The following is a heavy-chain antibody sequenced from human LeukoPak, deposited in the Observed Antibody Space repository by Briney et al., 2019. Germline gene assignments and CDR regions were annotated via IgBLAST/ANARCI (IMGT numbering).Heavy chain of an antibody. V-gene: IGHV4-61*02. CDR3: ARTPGGPMGYYYYYMDV. D-gene: IGHD2-8*01. Sequence: PSQTLSLTCTVSGGSISSGSYYWSWIRQPAGKGLEWIGRIYTSGSTNYNPSLKSRVTISVDTSKNQFSLKLSSVTAADTAVYYCARTPGGPMGYYYYYMDVWGKGTTVTVSS. CDR1: GGSISSGSYY. CDR2: IYTSGST. J-gene: IGHJ6*03.